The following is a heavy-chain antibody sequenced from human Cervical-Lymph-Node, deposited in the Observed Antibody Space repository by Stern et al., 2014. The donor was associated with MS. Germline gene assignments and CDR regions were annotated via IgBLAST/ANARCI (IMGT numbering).Heavy chain of an antibody. CDR3: ARGLMITFGGNTVHGYHGLDV. D-gene: IGHD3-16*01. CDR2: MNPNNGKT. J-gene: IGHJ6*02. V-gene: IGHV1-8*01. CDR1: GYTFTNYD. Sequence: QVQLLQPGAEVKKPGASVKVSCKTSGYTFTNYDVNWVRQAPGQGLDWMGWMNPNNGKTAYATKFQGRVTMTRDTSINTAYMELSSLSSEDTAVYYCARGLMITFGGNTVHGYHGLDVWGQGTTVTVSS.